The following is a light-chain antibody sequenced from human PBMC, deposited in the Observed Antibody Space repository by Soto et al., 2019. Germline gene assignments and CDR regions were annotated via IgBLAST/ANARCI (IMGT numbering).Light chain of an antibody. CDR3: SSYAATNTVL. J-gene: IGLJ2*01. Sequence: QSALAQPASVSGSPGQSITISCTGTSSDIGAFNYVSWYQQHPGDAPKLLIFDVSGRPSGISVRFSASKSGNTASLTISGLQTEDEAHYFCSSYAATNTVLFGGGTKLTVL. V-gene: IGLV2-14*03. CDR2: DVS. CDR1: SSDIGAFNY.